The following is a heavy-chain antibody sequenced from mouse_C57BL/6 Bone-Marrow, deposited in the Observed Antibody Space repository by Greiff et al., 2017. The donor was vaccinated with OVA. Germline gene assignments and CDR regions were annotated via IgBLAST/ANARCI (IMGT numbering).Heavy chain of an antibody. D-gene: IGHD3-2*02. V-gene: IGHV10-1*01. CDR3: VRQTAQVYAMDY. Sequence: EVMLVESGGGLVQPKGSLKLSCAASGFSFNTYAMNWVRQAPGKGLEWVARIRSKSNNYATYYADSVKDRFTISRDDSESMLYLQMNNLKTEDTAMYYCVRQTAQVYAMDYWGQGTSVTVSS. CDR1: GFSFNTYA. CDR2: IRSKSNNYAT. J-gene: IGHJ4*01.